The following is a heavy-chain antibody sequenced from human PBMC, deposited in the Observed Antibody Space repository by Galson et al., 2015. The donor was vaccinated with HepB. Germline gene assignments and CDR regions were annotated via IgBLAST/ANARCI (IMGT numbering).Heavy chain of an antibody. CDR3: GRERCSSTSCPRMADYGMDV. J-gene: IGHJ6*02. CDR1: GYTFTSYA. CDR2: INAGNGNT. V-gene: IGHV1-3*01. Sequence: SVKVSCKASGYTFTSYAMHWVRQAPGQRLEWMGWINAGNGNTKYSQKFQGRVTITRDTSASTAYMELSSLRSEDTAVYYCGRERCSSTSCPRMADYGMDVWGQGTTVTVSS. D-gene: IGHD2-2*01.